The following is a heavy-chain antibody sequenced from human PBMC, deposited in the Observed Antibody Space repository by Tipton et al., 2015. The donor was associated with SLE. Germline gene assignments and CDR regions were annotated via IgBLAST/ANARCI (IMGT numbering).Heavy chain of an antibody. Sequence: TLSLTCTVSGGSISSGGHYWSWIRQPAGKGLEWIGRIHASGSSGSTEYNPSLKSRVSISVDTSKNQFFLNLRSVTAADTAVYYCAKDYNHGNADYNWGQGTLVIVSS. D-gene: IGHD4-17*01. J-gene: IGHJ4*02. V-gene: IGHV4-61*02. CDR1: GGSISSGGHY. CDR3: AKDYNHGNADYN. CDR2: IHASGSSGST.